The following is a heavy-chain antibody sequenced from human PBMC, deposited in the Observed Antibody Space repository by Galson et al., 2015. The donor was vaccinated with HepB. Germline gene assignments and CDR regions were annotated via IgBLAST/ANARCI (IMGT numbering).Heavy chain of an antibody. Sequence: SLRHSCAASGFIFSNYHIHWVRQAPGQGLEWVALVWFDGSGTEYADSVKGRFTISRDNSKNTVYLQMNSLRAEDTAVFYCTREKSGDAFDIWGQGTMVTVSS. D-gene: IGHD7-27*01. CDR3: TREKSGDAFDI. CDR2: VWFDGSGT. V-gene: IGHV3-33*01. J-gene: IGHJ3*02. CDR1: GFIFSNYH.